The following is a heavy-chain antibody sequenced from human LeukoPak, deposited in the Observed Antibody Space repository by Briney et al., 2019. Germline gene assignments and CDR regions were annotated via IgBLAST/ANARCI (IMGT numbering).Heavy chain of an antibody. J-gene: IGHJ4*02. Sequence: GGSLRLSCAASGFTFGSYAMSWVRQAPGKGLEWVSGISTSGGSSSYANPVKGRFTISRDNPRNTLYMEMNSLRAEDTALYYCAIMHPYYDGSGYWVQWGQGTLVTVSS. V-gene: IGHV3-23*01. CDR3: AIMHPYYDGSGYWVQ. CDR2: ISTSGGSS. CDR1: GFTFGSYA. D-gene: IGHD3-22*01.